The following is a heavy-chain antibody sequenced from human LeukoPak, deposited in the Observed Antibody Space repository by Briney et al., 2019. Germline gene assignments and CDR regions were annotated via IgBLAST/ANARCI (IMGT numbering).Heavy chain of an antibody. CDR3: ARRYCSGGSCYSSLDY. Sequence: PSETLSLTCAVSGGSISSYYWSWVRQPPGKGLGWIGYIYYSGSTNYNPSLKSRGTISVDTSKNQFSLKLSSATAADTAVYYCARRYCSGGSCYSSLDYWGQGSLVTVSS. V-gene: IGHV4-59*08. CDR2: IYYSGST. J-gene: IGHJ4*02. CDR1: GGSISSYY. D-gene: IGHD2-15*01.